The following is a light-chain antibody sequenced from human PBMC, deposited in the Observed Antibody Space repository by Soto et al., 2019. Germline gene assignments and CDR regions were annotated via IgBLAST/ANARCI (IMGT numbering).Light chain of an antibody. CDR3: QHYNSAPWT. Sequence: DIQMTQSPSTLSASVGDRVTITCRASQSVRSWLAWYQLRSGKAPKVLIYDASSLESGVPSRFSGSGSGTEFTLTINSLQPDDFATYYCQHYNSAPWTFGQGTKVEIK. V-gene: IGKV1-5*01. CDR1: QSVRSW. CDR2: DAS. J-gene: IGKJ1*01.